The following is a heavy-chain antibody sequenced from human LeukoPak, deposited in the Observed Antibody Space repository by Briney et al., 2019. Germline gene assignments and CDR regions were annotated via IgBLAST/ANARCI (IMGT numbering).Heavy chain of an antibody. CDR2: ISYSGST. V-gene: IGHV4-31*02. CDR3: TRDPLAEGYFDY. CDR1: GFSISSSDYY. J-gene: IGHJ4*02. Sequence: PSETLSLTCIVSGFSISSSDYYCSWIRQHPTKGLEWIEYISYSGSTYYNPSLKSRVTISVDTSKNHLSLRLSSVTAVDTAVYYCTRDPLAEGYFDYWGQGTLVPVSS.